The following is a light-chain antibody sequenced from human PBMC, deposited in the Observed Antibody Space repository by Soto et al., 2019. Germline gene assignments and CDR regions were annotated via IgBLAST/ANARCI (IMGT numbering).Light chain of an antibody. CDR2: GAS. V-gene: IGKV3-20*01. CDR1: QSVSSSY. J-gene: IGKJ3*01. Sequence: IVLTQSPGTLSLSPGERATLSCRARQSVSSSYLAWYQQKPGQAPRLLIYGASSRATGIPDRFSGSGSGTDFTLTISRLEPEDFAVYYCQQYGSSRTFGPGTKVDIK. CDR3: QQYGSSRT.